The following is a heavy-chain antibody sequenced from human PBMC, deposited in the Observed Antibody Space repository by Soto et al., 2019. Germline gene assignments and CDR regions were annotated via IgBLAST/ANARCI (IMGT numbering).Heavy chain of an antibody. Sequence: GGSLTLSCAASGFTVSSNYMSWVRQAPGKGLEWVSVIYSAASTYYADSVKGRFTISRENSKNTLYLQINSLRAEDTAVYYCAAIYCSSTSCSYGMDVWGQGRTVTVSS. D-gene: IGHD2-2*01. V-gene: IGHV3-53*01. J-gene: IGHJ6*02. CDR1: GFTVSSNY. CDR3: AAIYCSSTSCSYGMDV. CDR2: IYSAAST.